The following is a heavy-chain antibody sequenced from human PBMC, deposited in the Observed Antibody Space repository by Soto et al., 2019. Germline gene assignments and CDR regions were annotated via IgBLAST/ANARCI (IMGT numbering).Heavy chain of an antibody. D-gene: IGHD6-19*01. CDR3: ATALGSSGWFDY. Sequence: QVQLVQSGPEVKNPGASVKVSCKASAYSSTIYGITWVRQAPGQGLEWMGWIRPHNGDTKYAQRFLGRVTITTDPFTTTVFMDLRTLRSDDTAVYYCATALGSSGWFDYWGPGTLVTVPS. CDR2: IRPHNGDT. J-gene: IGHJ4*02. CDR1: AYSSTIYG. V-gene: IGHV1-18*01.